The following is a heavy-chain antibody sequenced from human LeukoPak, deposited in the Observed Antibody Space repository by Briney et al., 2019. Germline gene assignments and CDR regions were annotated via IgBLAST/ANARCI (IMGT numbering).Heavy chain of an antibody. D-gene: IGHD3-22*01. Sequence: PSETLSITCTVSGGSISSGGYYWSWIRQHPGKGLEWIGYIYYSGSTYYNPSLKSRVTISVDTSKNHFSLKLSSVTAADTAVYYCARANYYDSSGPPSGLDYWGQGTLVTVSS. CDR2: IYYSGST. J-gene: IGHJ4*02. CDR3: ARANYYDSSGPPSGLDY. V-gene: IGHV4-31*03. CDR1: GGSISSGGYY.